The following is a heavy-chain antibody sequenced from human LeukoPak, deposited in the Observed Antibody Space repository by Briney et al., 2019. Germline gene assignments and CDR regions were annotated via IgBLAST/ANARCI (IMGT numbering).Heavy chain of an antibody. Sequence: GGSLRLSCAVSGFTFSSYGMTWVRQAPGKGLEWVANIKHNGDELNYVDSVEDRFTISRDNAKNSLYLHMTSLRAEDTAVYYCARELRTFDSWGQGTLVTVSS. D-gene: IGHD3-16*01. J-gene: IGHJ4*02. CDR3: ARELRTFDS. CDR1: GFTFSSYG. V-gene: IGHV3-7*01. CDR2: IKHNGDEL.